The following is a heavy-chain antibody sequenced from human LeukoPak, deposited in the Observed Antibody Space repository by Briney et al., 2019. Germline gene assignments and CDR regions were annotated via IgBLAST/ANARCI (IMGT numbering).Heavy chain of an antibody. CDR2: INTNTGNP. CDR1: GYTFTSYA. D-gene: IGHD3-22*01. V-gene: IGHV7-4-1*02. J-gene: IGHJ5*02. CDR3: ARGQFVYYDRKFDP. Sequence: ASVKVSCKASGYTFTSYAMNWVRQAPGQGLEWMGWINTNTGNPTYAQGFTGRFVFSLDTSVSTAYLQISSLKAEDTAVYYCARGQFVYYDRKFDPWGQGTLVTVSS.